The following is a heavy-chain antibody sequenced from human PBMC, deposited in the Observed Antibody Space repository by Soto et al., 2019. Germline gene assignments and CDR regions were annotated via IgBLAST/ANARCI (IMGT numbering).Heavy chain of an antibody. CDR1: GGSISSSSYY. J-gene: IGHJ6*03. Sequence: PSETLSLTCTVSGGSISSSSYYWGWIRQPPGKGLEWIGSIYYSGSTYYNPSLKSRVTISVDTSKNQFSLKLSSVTAADTAVYYCASPFDYQPKQYYYMDVWGKGTTVTVSS. V-gene: IGHV4-39*07. CDR3: ASPFDYQPKQYYYMDV. CDR2: IYYSGST. D-gene: IGHD2-2*01.